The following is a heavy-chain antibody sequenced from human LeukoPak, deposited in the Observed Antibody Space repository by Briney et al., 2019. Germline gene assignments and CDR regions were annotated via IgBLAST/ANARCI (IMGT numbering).Heavy chain of an antibody. J-gene: IGHJ6*02. CDR2: NNPNSGGR. CDR3: ARTLTPTVTNGMDV. Sequence: ASVKVSCKASGYIFTGYYMHWVRQAPGEGLEWMGWNNPNSGGRKYAQRFQGRVTMTRDTSISTAYMDLSRLRFDDTAVYYCARTLTPTVTNGMDVWGQGTTVTVSS. CDR1: GYIFTGYY. V-gene: IGHV1-2*02. D-gene: IGHD4-17*01.